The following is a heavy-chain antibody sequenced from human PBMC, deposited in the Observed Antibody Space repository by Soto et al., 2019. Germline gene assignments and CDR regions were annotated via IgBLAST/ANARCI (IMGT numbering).Heavy chain of an antibody. J-gene: IGHJ4*02. CDR3: ASVDTAMVTSDY. CDR1: GGSISSYY. Sequence: SETLSLTCTVSGGSISSYYWSWIRQPPGKGLEWIGYIYYSGSTNYNPSLKSRVTISVDTSKNQFSLKLSSVTAADTAVYYCASVDTAMVTSDYWGQRTLGTVSS. CDR2: IYYSGST. D-gene: IGHD5-18*01. V-gene: IGHV4-59*01.